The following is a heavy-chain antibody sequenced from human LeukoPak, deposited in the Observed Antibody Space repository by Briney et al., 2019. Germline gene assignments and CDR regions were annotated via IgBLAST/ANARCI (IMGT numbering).Heavy chain of an antibody. CDR3: ARDSISPITMIVVPRSFDI. D-gene: IGHD3-22*01. CDR1: GGSISSYY. CDR2: IYHSGST. V-gene: IGHV4-59*12. J-gene: IGHJ3*02. Sequence: SETLSLTCTVSGGSISSYYWSWIRQPPGKGLEWIGYIYHSGSTYYNPSLKSRVTISVDRSKNQFSLKLSSVTAADTAVYYCARDSISPITMIVVPRSFDIWGQGTMVTVSS.